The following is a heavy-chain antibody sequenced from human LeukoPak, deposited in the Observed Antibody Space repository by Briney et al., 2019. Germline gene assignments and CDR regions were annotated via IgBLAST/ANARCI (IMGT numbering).Heavy chain of an antibody. CDR3: ARITGTYYRF. J-gene: IGHJ4*02. CDR2: ISSSSAHT. Sequence: GGSLRLSCAASGFTFSDYYMIWIRQAPGKGLEWLSYISSSSAHTNYADSVKGRFTISRDNAKKSLYLQMNSLRADDTAVYYCARITGTYYRFWGQGTLVTVSS. CDR1: GFTFSDYY. V-gene: IGHV3-11*06. D-gene: IGHD1-26*01.